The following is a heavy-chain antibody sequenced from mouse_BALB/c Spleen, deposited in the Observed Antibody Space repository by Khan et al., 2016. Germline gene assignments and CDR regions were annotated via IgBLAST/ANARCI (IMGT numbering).Heavy chain of an antibody. CDR1: GYTFTSYW. Sequence: QVQLQQSGAELAKPGASVKMSCKASGYTFTSYWMHWVKQRPGQGLEWIGYINPSTGYTEYNQKFKDKATLTADKSSSTAYMQLSSLTSEDSAVYYCASYGNYFVYWGQGTTLTVSS. D-gene: IGHD2-1*01. CDR3: ASYGNYFVY. CDR2: INPSTGYT. V-gene: IGHV1-7*01. J-gene: IGHJ2*01.